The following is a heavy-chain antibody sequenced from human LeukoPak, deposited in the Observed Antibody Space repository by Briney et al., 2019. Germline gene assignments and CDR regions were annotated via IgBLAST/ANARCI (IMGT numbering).Heavy chain of an antibody. D-gene: IGHD2-15*01. Sequence: PGGSLRLSCAASGFTFSSYGMNWVRQAPGKGLEWVSSISTTSSNKYYADSVKGRFTISRDNAKNSLYLQMNSLRVEDAAVYYCARVVCIVGSCPDYVDHWGQGTLVTVSS. CDR1: GFTFSSYG. V-gene: IGHV3-21*01. CDR2: ISTTSSNK. CDR3: ARVVCIVGSCPDYVDH. J-gene: IGHJ4*02.